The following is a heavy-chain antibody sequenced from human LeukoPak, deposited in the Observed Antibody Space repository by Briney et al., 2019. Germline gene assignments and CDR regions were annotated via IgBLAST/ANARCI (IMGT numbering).Heavy chain of an antibody. V-gene: IGHV4-34*01. D-gene: IGHD3-16*01. J-gene: IGHJ5*01. CDR3: ARGVGATFYWFDP. Sequence: NPPETLSLTCAVYGGSFSGYYWSWIRQPPGKGLEWIGEINHSGSTNYNPSLKSRVTISVDTSKNTFSLKLSSVTAADTAVYYCARGVGATFYWFDPWGKEPWSPSPQ. CDR2: INHSGST. CDR1: GGSFSGYY.